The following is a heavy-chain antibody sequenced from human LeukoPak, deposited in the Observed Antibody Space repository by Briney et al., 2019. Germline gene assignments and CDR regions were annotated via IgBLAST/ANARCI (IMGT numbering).Heavy chain of an antibody. Sequence: PSETLSLTCAVYGGSFSGYYRSWIRQPPGKGLEWIGEINHSGSTNYNPSLKSRVTISVDTSKNQFSLKLSSVTAADTAVYYCAREVDPNYYGMDVWGQGTTVIVSS. D-gene: IGHD5-12*01. J-gene: IGHJ6*02. CDR3: AREVDPNYYGMDV. CDR2: INHSGST. V-gene: IGHV4-34*01. CDR1: GGSFSGYY.